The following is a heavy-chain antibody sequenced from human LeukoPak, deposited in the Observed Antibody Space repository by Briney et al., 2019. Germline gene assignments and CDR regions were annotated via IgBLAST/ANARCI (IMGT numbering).Heavy chain of an antibody. D-gene: IGHD5-12*01. CDR3: AKEVESGYDPLGGNDH. CDR2: IYSGGST. CDR1: GFTVSSNY. Sequence: TGGSLRLSCAASGFTVSSNYMSWVRQAPGKGLEWVSVIYSGGSTYYADSVKGRFTISRDNSKNTLYLQMNSLRAEDTAVYYCAKEVESGYDPLGGNDHWGQGTLVTVSS. V-gene: IGHV3-66*01. J-gene: IGHJ4*02.